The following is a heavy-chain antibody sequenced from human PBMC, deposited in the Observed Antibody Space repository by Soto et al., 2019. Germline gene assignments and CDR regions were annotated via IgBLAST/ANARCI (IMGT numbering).Heavy chain of an antibody. Sequence: PSETLSLTCTVSGGSISSYYWSWIRQPPGKGLEWIGYIYYSGSTNYHPSLKSRVTISVDTSKNQFSLKLSSVTAADTAVYYCASSIAARLHYYGMDVWGQGTTVTVSS. CDR3: ASSIAARLHYYGMDV. J-gene: IGHJ6*02. CDR1: GGSISSYY. D-gene: IGHD6-6*01. CDR2: IYYSGST. V-gene: IGHV4-59*12.